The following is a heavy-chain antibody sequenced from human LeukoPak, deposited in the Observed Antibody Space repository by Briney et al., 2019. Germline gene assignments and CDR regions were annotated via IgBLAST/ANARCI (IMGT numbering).Heavy chain of an antibody. CDR3: ARDTERPYCSSTSCYGAFDI. CDR2: IIPIFGTA. D-gene: IGHD2-2*01. J-gene: IGHJ3*02. V-gene: IGHV1-69*13. CDR1: GGTFSSYA. Sequence: ASVKVSCKASGGTFSSYAISWVRQAPGQGLEWMGGIIPIFGTANYAQKFRGRVTITADESTSTAYMELSSLRSEDTAVYYCARDTERPYCSSTSCYGAFDIWGQGTMVTVSS.